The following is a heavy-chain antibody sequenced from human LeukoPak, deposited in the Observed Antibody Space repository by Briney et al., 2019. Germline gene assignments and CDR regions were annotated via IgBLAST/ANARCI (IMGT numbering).Heavy chain of an antibody. CDR2: IKEDGSEK. Sequence: GGSLRLSCAASGFTVSSNYMTWVRQAPGKGLEWVANIKEDGSEKYYVDSVKGRFTISRDNTKKSLYLQMNGLRAEDTAVYYCATANSGPDYWGQGTLVTVSS. CDR1: GFTVSSNY. V-gene: IGHV3-7*05. D-gene: IGHD1-14*01. CDR3: ATANSGPDY. J-gene: IGHJ4*02.